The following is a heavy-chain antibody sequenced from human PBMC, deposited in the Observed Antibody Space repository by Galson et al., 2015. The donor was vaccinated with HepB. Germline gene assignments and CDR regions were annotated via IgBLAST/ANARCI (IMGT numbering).Heavy chain of an antibody. CDR1: GYTFTTNG. D-gene: IGHD4/OR15-4a*01. V-gene: IGHV1-18*04. Sequence: SVKVSCKASGYTFTTNGIGWVRQAPGQGLEWMGWISANSGNTKYAQNLQGRVTLTRDTSTSTAYLALRSLISADTAAYYCARDRDYRFDYWGQGTLVTVSS. CDR2: ISANSGNT. J-gene: IGHJ4*02. CDR3: ARDRDYRFDY.